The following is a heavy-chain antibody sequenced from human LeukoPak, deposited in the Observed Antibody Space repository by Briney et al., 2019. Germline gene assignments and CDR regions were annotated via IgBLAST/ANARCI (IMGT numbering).Heavy chain of an antibody. CDR2: ISINTDT. V-gene: IGHV3-53*01. Sequence: GRSLRLSCAASGIAVTGNYMSWVRQPPGKGLEWVSFISINTDTFYADSVRGRFTISRDSSKNTLFLQMSSLRDEDSAVYYCAIAQSWDELFDSWGQGTLVTVSS. J-gene: IGHJ4*02. CDR1: GIAVTGNY. D-gene: IGHD1-1*01. CDR3: AIAQSWDELFDS.